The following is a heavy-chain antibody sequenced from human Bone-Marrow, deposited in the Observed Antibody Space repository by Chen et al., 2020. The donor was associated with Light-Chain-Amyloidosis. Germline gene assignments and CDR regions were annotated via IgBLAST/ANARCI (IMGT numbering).Heavy chain of an antibody. CDR3: ARRRDGYNFDY. J-gene: IGHJ4*02. V-gene: IGHV5-51*01. Sequence: SGPEVKKPGESLKISCKGSGYTFPNYRIGWVRQMPGKGLEWMGVIYPDDSDARYSPSFEGQVTISADKSITTAYLQWRSLKASDTAMYYCARRRDGYNFDYWGQGTLVTVSS. CDR1: GYTFPNYR. CDR2: IYPDDSDA. D-gene: IGHD5-12*01.